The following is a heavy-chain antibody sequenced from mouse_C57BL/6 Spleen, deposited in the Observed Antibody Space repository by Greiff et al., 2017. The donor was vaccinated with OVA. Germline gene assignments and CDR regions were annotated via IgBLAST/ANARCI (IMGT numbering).Heavy chain of an antibody. J-gene: IGHJ3*01. D-gene: IGHD1-1*01. CDR3: AHYGSSYWFAY. CDR2: INPGSGGT. CDR1: GYAFTNYL. Sequence: QVQLQQSGAELVRPGTSVKVSCKASGYAFTNYLIEWVKQRPGQGLEWIGVINPGSGGTYYNEKFKGKATLTADKSSSTAYMQLISLPSEDSAVYFCAHYGSSYWFAYWGQGTLVTVSA. V-gene: IGHV1-54*01.